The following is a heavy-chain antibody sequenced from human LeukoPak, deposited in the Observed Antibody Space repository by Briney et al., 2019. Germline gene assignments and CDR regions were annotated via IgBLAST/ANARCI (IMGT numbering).Heavy chain of an antibody. CDR1: GFTFSNYW. CDR2: IDEDGSET. D-gene: IGHD3-10*01. Sequence: QTGGSLRLSCVASGFTFSNYWMNWVRQAPGKGLEWVANIDEDGSETNYVDSVKGRFTISRDNAKNSLYLQMNSLRDEDMAVYFCARDLVGHGSGVFSNKKFYYGLDVWGLGTTVTVSS. V-gene: IGHV3-7*01. J-gene: IGHJ6*02. CDR3: ARDLVGHGSGVFSNKKFYYGLDV.